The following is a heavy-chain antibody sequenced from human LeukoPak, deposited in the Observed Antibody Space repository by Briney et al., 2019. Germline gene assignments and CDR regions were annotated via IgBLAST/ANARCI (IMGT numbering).Heavy chain of an antibody. CDR2: VYHSGST. CDR1: GGSISSYY. CDR3: ARGYNWFDP. V-gene: IGHV4-59*01. Sequence: SETLSLTCIVSGGSISSYYWSWIRQPPGKGLEWIGYVYHSGSTNSNPSLKSRVTISVDTSKNQFSLKVSSVTAADTAIYYCARGYNWFDPWGQGTPVTVSS. J-gene: IGHJ5*02.